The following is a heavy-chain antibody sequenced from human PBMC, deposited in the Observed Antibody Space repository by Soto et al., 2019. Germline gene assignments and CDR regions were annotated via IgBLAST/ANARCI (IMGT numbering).Heavy chain of an antibody. J-gene: IGHJ6*02. Sequence: GGSLRLSCAASGFTFSSYGMHWVRQAPGKGLEWVAVIWYDGSNKYYADSVKGRFTISRDNSKNTLYLQMNSLRAEDTAVYYCARDAKQLWQQLRNYYYYYGMDVWGQGTTVTVSS. CDR3: ARDAKQLWQQLRNYYYYYGMDV. CDR2: IWYDGSNK. CDR1: GFTFSSYG. D-gene: IGHD5-18*01. V-gene: IGHV3-33*01.